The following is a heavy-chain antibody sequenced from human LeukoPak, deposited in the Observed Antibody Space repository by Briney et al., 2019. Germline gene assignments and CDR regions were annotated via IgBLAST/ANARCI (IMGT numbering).Heavy chain of an antibody. Sequence: GGSLRLSCAASGFTFSSYAMHWVRQAPGKGLEWVGVISYDGSNKYYADSVKGRFTISRDNSKNTLYLQMNSLRAEDTAVYYCAREDYDSSGYPDYWGQGTLVTVSS. D-gene: IGHD3-22*01. CDR2: ISYDGSNK. CDR3: AREDYDSSGYPDY. J-gene: IGHJ4*02. V-gene: IGHV3-30-3*01. CDR1: GFTFSSYA.